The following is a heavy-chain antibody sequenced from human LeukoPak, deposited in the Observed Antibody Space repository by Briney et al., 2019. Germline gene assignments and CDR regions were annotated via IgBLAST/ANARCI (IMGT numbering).Heavy chain of an antibody. CDR1: GGTFSSYA. V-gene: IGHV1-69*05. D-gene: IGHD2-2*01. CDR3: ARSREGYCSSTSCYDEFDY. Sequence: VAPVKVSCKASGGTFSSYAISWVRQAPGQGLEWMGGIIPIFGTANYAQKFQGRVTITTDESTSTAYMELSSLRSEDTAVYYCARSREGYCSSTSCYDEFDYWGQGTLVTVSS. J-gene: IGHJ4*02. CDR2: IIPIFGTA.